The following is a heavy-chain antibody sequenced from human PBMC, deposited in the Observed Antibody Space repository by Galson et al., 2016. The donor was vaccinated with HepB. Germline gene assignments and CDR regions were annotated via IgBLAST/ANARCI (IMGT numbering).Heavy chain of an antibody. Sequence: SETLSLTCTVSGGSVSSGSYYWSWIRQPPGKGLEWIGYIYYSGSTNYNPSLKSRVTISVDTSKNQFSLKLSSVTAADTAVYYCARERIAATGTPLPSHYFDYWGQGTLVTVSS. CDR2: IYYSGST. J-gene: IGHJ4*02. V-gene: IGHV4-61*01. D-gene: IGHD6-13*01. CDR3: ARERIAATGTPLPSHYFDY. CDR1: GGSVSSGSYY.